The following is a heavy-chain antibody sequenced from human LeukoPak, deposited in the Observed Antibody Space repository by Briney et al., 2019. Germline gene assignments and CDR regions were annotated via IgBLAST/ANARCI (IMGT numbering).Heavy chain of an antibody. J-gene: IGHJ4*02. D-gene: IGHD3-22*01. CDR3: VRYYYDSSGYYGY. CDR2: INWNGGST. CDR1: GFTFDDYG. V-gene: IGHV3-20*04. Sequence: RPGGSLRLSCAASGFTFDDYGMSWVRHAPGKGLEWVSGINWNGGSTGYADSVKGRFTISRDNAKNSLYLQMNSLRAEDTALYYCVRYYYDSSGYYGYWGQGTLVTVSS.